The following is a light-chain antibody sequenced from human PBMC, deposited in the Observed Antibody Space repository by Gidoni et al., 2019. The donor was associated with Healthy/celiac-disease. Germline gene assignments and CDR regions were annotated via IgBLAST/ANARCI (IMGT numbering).Light chain of an antibody. CDR3: QQSYRTWFT. J-gene: IGKJ5*01. V-gene: IGKV1-39*01. CDR2: AAS. CDR1: QSISSY. Sequence: DIQMTQSPSSLSASVGDRVTITCRASQSISSYVNWYQQKPGKAPKLLIYAASSLQSVVPSRFIGRVSGTAFTLTISSLQPEDFATYYCQQSYRTWFTFGPGTRLEIK.